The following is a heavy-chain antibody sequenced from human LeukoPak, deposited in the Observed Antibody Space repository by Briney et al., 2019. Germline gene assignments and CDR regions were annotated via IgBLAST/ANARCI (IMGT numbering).Heavy chain of an antibody. CDR1: GGSISSYY. D-gene: IGHD4-11*01. CDR3: ARQKHSNYVDY. J-gene: IGHJ4*02. CDR2: IYYSGST. Sequence: NPSATLSLTCTVSGGSISSYYWSWIRQPPGKGLEWIGYIYYSGSTNYNPSLKSRVTISVDTSKNQFSLKLSSVTAADTAVYYCARQKHSNYVDYWGQGTLVTVSS. V-gene: IGHV4-59*08.